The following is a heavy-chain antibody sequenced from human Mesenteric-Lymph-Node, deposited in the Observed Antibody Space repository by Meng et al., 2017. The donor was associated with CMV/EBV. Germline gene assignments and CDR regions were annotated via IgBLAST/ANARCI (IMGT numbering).Heavy chain of an antibody. V-gene: IGHV3-66*02. D-gene: IGHD3-16*01. CDR1: GFTVSDYY. J-gene: IGHJ4*02. CDR2: LHAAGDT. CDR3: ARVDFEAGLWRRVN. Sequence: GESLKISCAASGFTVSDYYMIWVRQAPGKGLEWVSLLHAAGDTYYADSVKGRFTISRDNSKNMLYLQMNSLRVEDTAVYYCARVDFEAGLWRRVNWGQGTLVTVSS.